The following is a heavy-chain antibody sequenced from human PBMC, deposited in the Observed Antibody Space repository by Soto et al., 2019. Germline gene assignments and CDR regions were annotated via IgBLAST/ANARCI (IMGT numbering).Heavy chain of an antibody. V-gene: IGHV1-69*12. CDR2: IIPIFGTA. CDR1: GGTFSSYA. D-gene: IGHD3-10*01. CDR3: ARWNTPYYGSCHVFDP. Sequence: QVQLVQSGAEVKKPGSSVKVSCKASGGTFSSYAISWVRQAPGQGLEWMGGIIPIFGTANYAQKFQGRVTITADESTSTAYMELGSVRSEDTAVYSCARWNTPYYGSCHVFDPWGQGTLVTVSS. J-gene: IGHJ5*02.